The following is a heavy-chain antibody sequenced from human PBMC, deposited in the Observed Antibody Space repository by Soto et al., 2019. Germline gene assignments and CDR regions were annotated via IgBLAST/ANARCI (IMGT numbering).Heavy chain of an antibody. Sequence: PSETLSLTCIVSGGSISSSSYYWGWIRQPPGKGLEWIGSIYYSGSTYYNPSLKSRVTISVDTSKNQFSLKLSSVTAADTAVYYCATPCGGDCYSVFDYWGQGTLVTVSS. V-gene: IGHV4-39*01. D-gene: IGHD2-21*02. CDR1: GGSISSSSYY. CDR3: ATPCGGDCYSVFDY. CDR2: IYYSGST. J-gene: IGHJ4*02.